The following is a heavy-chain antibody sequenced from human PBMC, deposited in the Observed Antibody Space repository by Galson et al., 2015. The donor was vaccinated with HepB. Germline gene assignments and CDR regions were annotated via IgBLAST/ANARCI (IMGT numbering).Heavy chain of an antibody. CDR2: ISSSSSYI. D-gene: IGHD3-9*01. CDR1: GFTFSSYS. CDR3: ARTMGFYDILTGYYMRWGYGMDV. V-gene: IGHV3-21*01. Sequence: SLRLSCAASGFTFSSYSMNWVRQAPGKGLEWVSSISSSSSYIYYADSVKGRFTISRDNAKNSLYLQMNSLRAEDTAVYYCARTMGFYDILTGYYMRWGYGMDVWGQGTTVTVSS. J-gene: IGHJ6*02.